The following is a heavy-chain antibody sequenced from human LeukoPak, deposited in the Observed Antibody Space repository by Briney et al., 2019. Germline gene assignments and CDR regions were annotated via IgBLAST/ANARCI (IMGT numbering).Heavy chain of an antibody. Sequence: ASVKVSCKSSGYTFTSYGIIWVRQAPGQGLEWMGWISAYNGNTNYAQKLQGRVTMTTDTSTTTAYMELRSLRSDDTAVYYCARGLRIFPEFDYWGQGTLVTVSS. CDR2: ISAYNGNT. V-gene: IGHV1-18*01. CDR1: GYTFTSYG. D-gene: IGHD2/OR15-2a*01. J-gene: IGHJ4*02. CDR3: ARGLRIFPEFDY.